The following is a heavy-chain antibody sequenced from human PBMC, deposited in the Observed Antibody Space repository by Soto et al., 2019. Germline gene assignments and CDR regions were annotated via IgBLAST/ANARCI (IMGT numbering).Heavy chain of an antibody. J-gene: IGHJ4*02. CDR1: GFTFSSYA. CDR2: ISYDGSNK. V-gene: IGHV3-30-3*01. D-gene: IGHD4-17*01. Sequence: GSLRLSCAASGFTFSSYAMHWVRQAPGKGLEWVAVISYDGSNKYYADSVKDRFTISRDNSKNTLYLQMNSLRAEDTAVYYCARASAVTKHFDYWGQGTLVTVSS. CDR3: ARASAVTKHFDY.